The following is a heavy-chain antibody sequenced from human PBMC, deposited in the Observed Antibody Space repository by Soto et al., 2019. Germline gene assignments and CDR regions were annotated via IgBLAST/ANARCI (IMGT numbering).Heavy chain of an antibody. V-gene: IGHV4-59*01. CDR1: GGSISSYY. D-gene: IGHD2-21*02. Sequence: SETLSLTXTVSGGSISSYYWSWIRQPPGKGLEWIGYIYYSGSTNYNPSLKSRVTISVDTSKNQFSLKLSSVTAADTAVYYCAGSREGDHFFDYWGQGTLVTVSS. CDR2: IYYSGST. J-gene: IGHJ4*02. CDR3: AGSREGDHFFDY.